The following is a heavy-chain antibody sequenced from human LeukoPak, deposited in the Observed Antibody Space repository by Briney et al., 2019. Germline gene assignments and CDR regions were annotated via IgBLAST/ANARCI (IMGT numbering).Heavy chain of an antibody. CDR3: ARDFMVRGVITLDP. CDR2: INPKSGGT. Sequence: ASVKVSCKASGDTFTDYYMHWVRQAPGQGLEWMGWINPKSGGTNYAQNFQGRVTMTRDTSISIAYMELSSLRSEDTAVYYCARDFMVRGVITLDPWGQGTLVTVSS. CDR1: GDTFTDYY. J-gene: IGHJ5*02. V-gene: IGHV1-2*02. D-gene: IGHD3-10*01.